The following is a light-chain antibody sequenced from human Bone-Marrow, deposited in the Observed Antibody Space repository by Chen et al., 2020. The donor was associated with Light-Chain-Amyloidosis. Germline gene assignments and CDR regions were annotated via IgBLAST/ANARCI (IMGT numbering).Light chain of an antibody. CDR2: WAS. V-gene: IGKV4-1*01. J-gene: IGKJ1*01. CDR1: QRLLYSSNNKNY. Sequence: DIVMTQSPDSLAVSLGERATINCKSSQRLLYSSNNKNYLAWYQQKPGQSPHLRYYWASPLESGVPARFVSGGSGTAFTLTSSCLQAEDVAVYYCQQYYSTPPTFGQGTKVEIK. CDR3: QQYYSTPPT.